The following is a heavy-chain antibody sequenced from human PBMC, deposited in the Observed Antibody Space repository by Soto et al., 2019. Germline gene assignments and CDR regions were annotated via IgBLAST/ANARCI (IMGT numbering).Heavy chain of an antibody. D-gene: IGHD2-2*01. CDR2: ISAYNGNT. Sequence: QVQLGQSGAEVKKPGASVKVSCKASGYIFTSYAISWLRQAPGQGLEWMGRISAYNGNTNYAQKFQDRVTMTTDPSTSTAYMELRSLRSDDTAVYYCARDDYSNYFKYWGQGTLVTVSS. V-gene: IGHV1-18*01. J-gene: IGHJ4*02. CDR1: GYIFTSYA. CDR3: ARDDYSNYFKY.